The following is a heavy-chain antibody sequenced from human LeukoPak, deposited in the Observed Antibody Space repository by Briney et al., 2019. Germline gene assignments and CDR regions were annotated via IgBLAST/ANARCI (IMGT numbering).Heavy chain of an antibody. CDR3: ATGTVTGYYYGMDV. D-gene: IGHD4-17*01. V-gene: IGHV4-59*01. Sequence: SETLSLTCTVSGGSISGYYWSWIRQPPGKGLEWIGYIYYSGSTNYNPSLKSRVTISVDTSKNQFSLKLSSVTAADTAVYYCATGTVTGYYYGMDVWGQGTTVTVSS. CDR2: IYYSGST. CDR1: GGSISGYY. J-gene: IGHJ6*02.